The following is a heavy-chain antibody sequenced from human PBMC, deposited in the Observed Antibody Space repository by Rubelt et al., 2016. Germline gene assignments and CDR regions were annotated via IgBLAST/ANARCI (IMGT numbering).Heavy chain of an antibody. CDR2: IYYSGRA. Sequence: QVQLQESGPGLVKPSQTLSVTCTVSGGSISSGGYYWSWIRHHPGKGLEWIGYIYYSGRAYYNPSLESRTTISLDTSKNQFSLRLNSMTAADTAVYYCARGPSYYDFWSGPQGYWGQGTLVTVSS. D-gene: IGHD3-3*01. J-gene: IGHJ4*02. V-gene: IGHV4-31*03. CDR3: ARGPSYYDFWSGPQGY. CDR1: GGSISSGGYY.